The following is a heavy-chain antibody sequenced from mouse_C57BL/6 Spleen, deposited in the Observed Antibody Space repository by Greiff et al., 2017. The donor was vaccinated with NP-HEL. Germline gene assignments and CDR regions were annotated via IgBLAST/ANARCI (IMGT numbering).Heavy chain of an antibody. Sequence: EVQLVESGGGLVKPGGSLKLSCAASGFTFSDYGMHWVRQAPEKGLEGVAYHSSGSSTFHDAATVKGRFTISRDNTKNTLFLQMTSLRSEDTAMYYCAMAYHYAMDYWGQGTSVTVSS. J-gene: IGHJ4*01. CDR1: GFTFSDYG. CDR3: AMAYHYAMDY. CDR2: HSSGSSTF. V-gene: IGHV5-17*01. D-gene: IGHD2-10*01.